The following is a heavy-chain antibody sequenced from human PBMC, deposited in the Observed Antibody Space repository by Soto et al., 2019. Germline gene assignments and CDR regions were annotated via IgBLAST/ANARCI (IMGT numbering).Heavy chain of an antibody. CDR3: ARDSLYLELWYAFDI. D-gene: IGHD5-18*01. Sequence: GGSLRLSCAASGFTFSSYSMNWVRQAPGKGLEWVSSISSSSSYIYYADSVKGRFNISRDNAKNSLYLQMNSLRAEDTAVYYCARDSLYLELWYAFDIWAQGTMVTFSS. CDR1: GFTFSSYS. CDR2: ISSSSSYI. V-gene: IGHV3-21*01. J-gene: IGHJ3*02.